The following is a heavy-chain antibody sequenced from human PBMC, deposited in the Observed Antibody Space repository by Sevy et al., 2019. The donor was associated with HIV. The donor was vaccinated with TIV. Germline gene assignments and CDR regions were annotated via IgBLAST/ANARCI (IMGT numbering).Heavy chain of an antibody. V-gene: IGHV3-23*01. J-gene: IGHJ4*02. D-gene: IGHD3-22*01. CDR1: GFTFNNYA. Sequence: GGSLRLSCAASGFTFNNYAMTWVRQAPGKGLEWVSAVSGGGDTTYYADSVKGRFTISRDNSKNTLYLQMNSLRAEDTAVYYCAKGGSTSGYYLNYLAYWGQGTLVNVSS. CDR3: AKGGSTSGYYLNYLAY. CDR2: VSGGGDTT.